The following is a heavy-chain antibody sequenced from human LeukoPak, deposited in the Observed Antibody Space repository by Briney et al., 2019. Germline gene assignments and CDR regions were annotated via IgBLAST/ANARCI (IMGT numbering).Heavy chain of an antibody. CDR3: AKTLGIAVAGLSQYYFDY. D-gene: IGHD6-19*01. CDR2: INPSGGST. J-gene: IGHJ4*02. Sequence: ASVKVSCKASGYTFTSYYMHWVRQAPGQGLEWMGIINPSGGSTSYAQKFQGRVTMTRDMSTRTVYMELSSLRSEDTAVYYCAKTLGIAVAGLSQYYFDYWGQGTLVTVSS. V-gene: IGHV1-46*01. CDR1: GYTFTSYY.